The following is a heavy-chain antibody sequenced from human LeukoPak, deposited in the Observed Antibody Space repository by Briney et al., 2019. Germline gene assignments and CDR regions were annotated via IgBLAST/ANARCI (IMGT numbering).Heavy chain of an antibody. D-gene: IGHD3-10*01. CDR1: GGSISSGSYS. Sequence: KPSETLSLTCTVPGGSISSGSYSWSWIRQPAGKGLEWIGRIYTSGSTNYNPSLKSRVTISVDTSKNQFSLKLSSVTAADTAVYYCASSGYWGQGTLVTVSS. V-gene: IGHV4-61*02. J-gene: IGHJ4*02. CDR2: IYTSGST. CDR3: ASSGY.